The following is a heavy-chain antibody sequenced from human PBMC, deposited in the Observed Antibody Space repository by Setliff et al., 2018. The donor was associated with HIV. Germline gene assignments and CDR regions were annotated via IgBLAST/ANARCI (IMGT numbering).Heavy chain of an antibody. D-gene: IGHD6-19*01. CDR1: GYTFTSDY. Sequence: ASVKVSCKASGYTFTSDYIHWVRQAPGQGLEWMGIINPYGNPTSYGQKLQGRLTMTRDTSTNTVYMELSGLRSEDTAVYYCVKDIPGPAINSGRIKNWFDPWGEGTLVTVPQ. J-gene: IGHJ5*02. CDR3: VKDIPGPAINSGRIKNWFDP. V-gene: IGHV1-46*01. CDR2: INPYGNPT.